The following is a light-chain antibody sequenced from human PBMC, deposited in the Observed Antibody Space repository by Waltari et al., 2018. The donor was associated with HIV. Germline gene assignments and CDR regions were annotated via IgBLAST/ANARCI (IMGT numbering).Light chain of an antibody. CDR3: QQYGTSPYT. V-gene: IGKV3-20*01. CDR1: RSVSSNY. J-gene: IGKJ2*01. Sequence: ENVLTQSPGPLSLSPGERATISCRASRSVSSNYLTWYQQRPGQAPRLLIYAASTRATAIPDRFSGSGSGTDFTLTISRLEPEDFAVYYCQQYGTSPYTFGQGTKVEI. CDR2: AAS.